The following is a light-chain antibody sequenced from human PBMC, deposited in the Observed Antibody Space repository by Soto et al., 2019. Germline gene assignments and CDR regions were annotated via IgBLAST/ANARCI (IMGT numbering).Light chain of an antibody. CDR2: GAS. CDR3: QQYNNWPLT. Sequence: EIVMTQSPATLYVSPGERATLSCRASQSVNNNLAWYQQKPGQAPRLLIQGASARATGIPARFSGSGSGTEFTLTISSLRSEDFAVYYCQQYNNWPLTFGGGTKVEIK. CDR1: QSVNNN. V-gene: IGKV3-15*01. J-gene: IGKJ4*01.